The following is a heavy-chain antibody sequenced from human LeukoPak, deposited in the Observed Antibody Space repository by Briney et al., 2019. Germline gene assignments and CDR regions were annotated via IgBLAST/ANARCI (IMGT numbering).Heavy chain of an antibody. V-gene: IGHV1-69*05. CDR2: IIPIFGTA. D-gene: IGHD6-6*01. J-gene: IGHJ5*02. CDR3: ARDQVSSRVWFDP. CDR1: GYTFTGYY. Sequence: ASVKVSCKASGYTFTGYYMHWVRQAPGQGLEWMGGIIPIFGTANYAQKFQGRVTITTDESTSTAYMELSSLRSEDTAVYYCARDQVSSRVWFDPWGQGTLVTVSS.